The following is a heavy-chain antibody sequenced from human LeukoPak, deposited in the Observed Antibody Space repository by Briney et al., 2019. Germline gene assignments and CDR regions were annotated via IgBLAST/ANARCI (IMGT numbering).Heavy chain of an antibody. D-gene: IGHD6-6*01. J-gene: IGHJ4*02. V-gene: IGHV4-31*03. CDR3: ARALVRITARVDY. CDR2: IYYSGST. CDR1: GGSISSGGYY. Sequence: SETLSLTCTVSGGSISSGGYYWSWIRQHPGKGLEWIGYIYYSGSTYYNPSLKSRVTISVDTSKYQFSLKLSSVTAAETAVYYCARALVRITARVDYWGQGTLVTVSS.